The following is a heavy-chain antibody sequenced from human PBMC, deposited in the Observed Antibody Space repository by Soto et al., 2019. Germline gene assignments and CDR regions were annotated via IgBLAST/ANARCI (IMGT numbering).Heavy chain of an antibody. CDR3: ARLITMVRGFDY. D-gene: IGHD3-10*01. J-gene: IGHJ4*02. V-gene: IGHV4-39*01. Sequence: QLQLQESGPGLVKPSETLSLTCTVSGGAISSSSYYWGWIRQPPGKGLEWIGSIYYSGSTYYNPSLTSRVTISVDTSKNQFSLKLSSVTAADTAVYYCARLITMVRGFDYWGQGTLVTVSS. CDR1: GGAISSSSYY. CDR2: IYYSGST.